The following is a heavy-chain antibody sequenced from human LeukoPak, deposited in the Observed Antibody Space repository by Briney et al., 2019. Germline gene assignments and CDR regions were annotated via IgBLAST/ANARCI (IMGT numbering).Heavy chain of an antibody. CDR2: VGTGNNK. D-gene: IGHD2-15*01. J-gene: IGHJ4*02. CDR3: ARERINCRGDCCDY. V-gene: IGHV3-48*03. CDR1: GVTFSRYE. Sequence: GGSLRLSCEASGVTFSRYEMNWVRQAPGKGLEWVSYVGTGNNKQYPDSVKGRFATSRDNDKNSLYMQRNSLQADDTAVYYCARERINCRGDCCDYWGQGTLVTVSS.